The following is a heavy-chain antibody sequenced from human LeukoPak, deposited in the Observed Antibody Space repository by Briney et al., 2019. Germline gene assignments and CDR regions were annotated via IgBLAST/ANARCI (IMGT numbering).Heavy chain of an antibody. D-gene: IGHD3-22*01. CDR2: INHSGST. J-gene: IGHJ4*02. V-gene: IGHV4-34*01. Sequence: SETLSLTCAVYGGSFSGHYWSWIRQPPGKGLEWIGEINHSGSTNYNPSLESRVTISVDTSKNHFSLKLSSVTAADTAVYYCAKTVPPAYYYDSSGYYQPLHFDYWGQGTLVTVSS. CDR1: GGSFSGHY. CDR3: AKTVPPAYYYDSSGYYQPLHFDY.